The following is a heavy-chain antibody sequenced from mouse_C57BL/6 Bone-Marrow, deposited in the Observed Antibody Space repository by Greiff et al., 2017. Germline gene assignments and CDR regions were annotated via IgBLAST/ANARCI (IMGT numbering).Heavy chain of an antibody. V-gene: IGHV1-53*01. CDR3: VRYCGTLTENFDY. CDR2: INPSNGGT. Sequence: VQLQQPGTELVKPGASVKLSCKASGYTFTSYWMHWVKQRPGQGLEWIGNINPSNGGTNYNEKFKSKATLTVDKSSSTAYMQLSSLTSEDSAVYYCVRYCGTLTENFDYWGQGTTLTVSS. CDR1: GYTFTSYW. J-gene: IGHJ2*01.